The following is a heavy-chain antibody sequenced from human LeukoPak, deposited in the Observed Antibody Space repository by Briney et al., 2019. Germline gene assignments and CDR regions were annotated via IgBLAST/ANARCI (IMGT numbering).Heavy chain of an antibody. J-gene: IGHJ4*02. V-gene: IGHV1-18*01. Sequence: ASVKVCCKASGYTFTSYGISWVRQAPGQGLEWMRWIRVYNGDTNYAQKLQGRVTMTTDTSTSTAYMELRSLRSDDTAVYYCATGYCSSTNCRIDYWGQGTLVSVSS. D-gene: IGHD2-2*03. CDR2: IRVYNGDT. CDR1: GYTFTSYG. CDR3: ATGYCSSTNCRIDY.